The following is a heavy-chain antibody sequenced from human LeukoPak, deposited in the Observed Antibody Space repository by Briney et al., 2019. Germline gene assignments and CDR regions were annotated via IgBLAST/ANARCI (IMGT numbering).Heavy chain of an antibody. CDR1: GGSISSGSYY. V-gene: IGHV4-61*10. CDR2: IYYSGST. D-gene: IGHD6-13*01. CDR3: ARVTGYRIEDYFDY. J-gene: IGHJ4*02. Sequence: ASETLSLTCTVSGGSISSGSYYWSWIRQPAGKGLEWIGYIYYSGSTNYNPSLKSRVTISVETSKNEFSQKLRSVTAADTAVYYCARVTGYRIEDYFDYWGQGTLVTVSS.